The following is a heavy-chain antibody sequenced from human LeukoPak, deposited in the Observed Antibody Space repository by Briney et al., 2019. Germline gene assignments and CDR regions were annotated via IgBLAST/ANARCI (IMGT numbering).Heavy chain of an antibody. Sequence: SETLSLTCTVSGGSITSSRYYWGWLRQPPGKGLEWIGSIYYSGSTNYHPSLKSRVTISVDTSKNQFSLKLSSVTAADTAVYYCARHSRRTYYLLNWFDPWGQGTLVTVSS. V-gene: IGHV4-39*01. J-gene: IGHJ5*02. D-gene: IGHD3-10*01. CDR3: ARHSRRTYYLLNWFDP. CDR2: IYYSGST. CDR1: GGSITSSRYY.